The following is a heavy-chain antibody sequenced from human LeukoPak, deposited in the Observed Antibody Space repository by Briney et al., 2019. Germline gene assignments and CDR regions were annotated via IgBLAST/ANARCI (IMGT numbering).Heavy chain of an antibody. CDR2: LYYSGST. V-gene: IGHV4-59*01. CDR1: GGSFSGYY. Sequence: TTSETLSLTCAVYGGSFSGYYWSWIRQPPGKGPEWIGYLYYSGSTNYNPSLKSRVTISVDTSKNQFSLKLSSVTAADTAVYYCARAGSGYSFDHWGQGTLVTVSS. J-gene: IGHJ4*02. D-gene: IGHD5-18*01. CDR3: ARAGSGYSFDH.